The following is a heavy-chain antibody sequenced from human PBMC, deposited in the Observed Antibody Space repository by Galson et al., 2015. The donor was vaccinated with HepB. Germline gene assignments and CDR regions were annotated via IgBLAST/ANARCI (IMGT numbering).Heavy chain of an antibody. D-gene: IGHD2-21*02. Sequence: SLRLSCAASGFTFSSYGMHWVRQAPGKGLEWVAVISYDGSNKYYADSVKGRFTISRDNSKNTLYLQMNSLRAEDTAVYYCAKDRPSYCGGDCYWGYWGQGTLVTVSS. CDR2: ISYDGSNK. CDR1: GFTFSSYG. CDR3: AKDRPSYCGGDCYWGY. V-gene: IGHV3-30*18. J-gene: IGHJ4*02.